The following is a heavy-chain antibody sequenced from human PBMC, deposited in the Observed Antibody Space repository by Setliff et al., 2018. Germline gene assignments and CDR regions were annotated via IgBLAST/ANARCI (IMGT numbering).Heavy chain of an antibody. Sequence: ASVKVSCKASGYTFSSYAISWVRQAPGQGLEWLGWISVYSGNTDYAQNFQGRVTMTADTSTSTAYMELRSLTSDDTAVYYCARRPRAVYGSGRRNWFLDYWGQGTLVTSPQ. CDR1: GYTFSSYA. CDR2: ISVYSGNT. D-gene: IGHD3-10*01. J-gene: IGHJ4*02. V-gene: IGHV1-18*01. CDR3: ARRPRAVYGSGRRNWFLDY.